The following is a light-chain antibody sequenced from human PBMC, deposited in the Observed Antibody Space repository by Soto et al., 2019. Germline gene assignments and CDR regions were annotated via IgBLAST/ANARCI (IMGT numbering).Light chain of an antibody. CDR3: QHYFSSPQLT. J-gene: IGKJ4*01. Sequence: DIVMTQSPDSLAVSLGERATINCKSSQSVLYSSNNKNYLTWYQQKPGQPPKLLIYWASTRESGVPDRFSGSGSGTDFTLTISSLQAEDVAVYYCQHYFSSPQLTFGGGTKVESK. CDR2: WAS. V-gene: IGKV4-1*01. CDR1: QSVLYSSNNKNY.